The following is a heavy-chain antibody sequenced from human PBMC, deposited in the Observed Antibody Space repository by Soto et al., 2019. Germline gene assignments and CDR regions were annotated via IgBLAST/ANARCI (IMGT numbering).Heavy chain of an antibody. D-gene: IGHD4-17*01. CDR3: ARVSYGDSSFDY. CDR2: IYYSGST. CDR1: GGSISSGGYY. V-gene: IGHV4-31*03. J-gene: IGHJ4*02. Sequence: SETLSLTCTVSGGSISSGGYYWSWVRQHPGKGLEWIGYIYYSGSTYYNPSLKSRVTISVDTSKNQFSLKLSSVTAADTAVYYCARVSYGDSSFDYWGQGTLVTVSS.